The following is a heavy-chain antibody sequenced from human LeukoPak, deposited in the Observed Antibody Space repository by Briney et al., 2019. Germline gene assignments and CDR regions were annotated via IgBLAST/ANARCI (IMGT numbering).Heavy chain of an antibody. D-gene: IGHD7-27*01. V-gene: IGHV3-30*14. J-gene: IGHJ3*02. CDR3: ATLWGGLGDI. Sequence: GRSLRLSCAASGFTFSSYAMHWVRQAPGKGLEWVAVISYDGSNKYYADSVKGRFTISRDNPKNTLYLQMKSLRAEDTALYYCATLWGGLGDIWGQGTVVTVS. CDR1: GFTFSSYA. CDR2: ISYDGSNK.